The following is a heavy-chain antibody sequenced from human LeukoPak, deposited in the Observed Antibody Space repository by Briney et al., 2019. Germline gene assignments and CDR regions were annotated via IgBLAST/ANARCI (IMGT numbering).Heavy chain of an antibody. CDR1: GFTFDDYA. V-gene: IGHV3-9*01. D-gene: IGHD6-19*01. CDR2: ISWNSGSI. J-gene: IGHJ4*02. CDR3: AKEFNSSGYDY. Sequence: GRSLRLSCAASGFTFDDYAMHWVRHAPGKGLEWVSGISWNSGSIGYADSVKGRFTISRDNAKNSLYLQMNSLRAEDTALYYCAKEFNSSGYDYWGQGTLVTVSS.